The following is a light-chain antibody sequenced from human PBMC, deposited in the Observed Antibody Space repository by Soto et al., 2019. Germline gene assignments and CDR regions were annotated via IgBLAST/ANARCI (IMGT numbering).Light chain of an antibody. V-gene: IGLV2-14*01. J-gene: IGLJ1*01. Sequence: QSVLTQPASVSGSPGQSITISCTGTSSDVGSYNYVSWYQQHPGKAPKLMIFEVSNRPSGVSNRFSGSKSGNTASLTISGLQAEDEADYYCCSYAGSYTFEVFGTGTKVTVL. CDR2: EVS. CDR1: SSDVGSYNY. CDR3: CSYAGSYTFEV.